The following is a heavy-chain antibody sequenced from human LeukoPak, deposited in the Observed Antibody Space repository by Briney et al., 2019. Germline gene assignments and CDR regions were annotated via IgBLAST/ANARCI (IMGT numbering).Heavy chain of an antibody. CDR2: IIPILGIA. Sequence: ASVKVSCKASGGTFSSYAISWVRQAPGQGLEWMGRIIPILGIANYAQKFQGRVTITADKSTSTAYMELSSLRSEDTAVYYCARDRGQYCSGGSCYSDYWGQGTLVTVSS. CDR3: ARDRGQYCSGGSCYSDY. CDR1: GGTFSSYA. V-gene: IGHV1-69*04. D-gene: IGHD2-15*01. J-gene: IGHJ4*02.